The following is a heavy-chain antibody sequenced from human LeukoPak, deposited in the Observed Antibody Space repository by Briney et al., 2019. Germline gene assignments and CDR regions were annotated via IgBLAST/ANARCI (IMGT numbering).Heavy chain of an antibody. CDR3: ARTRHYGSGSYPLDY. D-gene: IGHD3-10*01. J-gene: IGHJ4*02. Sequence: GGSVRLSCAASGFTFDDFGMHWVRHAPGKGLEWVSGLSWNSGSIVYADSVKGRFTISRDNAQNFLYLQMNSLRPDDTALYFCARTRHYGSGSYPLDYWGQGTLVTVSS. CDR1: GFTFDDFG. V-gene: IGHV3-9*01. CDR2: LSWNSGSI.